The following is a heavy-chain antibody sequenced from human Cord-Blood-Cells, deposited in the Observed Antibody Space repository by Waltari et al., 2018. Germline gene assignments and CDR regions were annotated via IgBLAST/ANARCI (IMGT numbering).Heavy chain of an antibody. J-gene: IGHJ4*02. CDR3: ARGPDSSGYYFDY. V-gene: IGHV3-7*01. CDR1: GFTFSSYW. CDR2: IKQDGSEK. D-gene: IGHD3-22*01. Sequence: GQLVESGGGLVQPGGSLRLSCAASGFTFSSYWMSWVRQAPGKGLEWVANIKQDGSEKYYVDSVKGRFTISRDNAKNSLYLQMNSLRAEDTAVYYCARGPDSSGYYFDYWGQGTLVTVSS.